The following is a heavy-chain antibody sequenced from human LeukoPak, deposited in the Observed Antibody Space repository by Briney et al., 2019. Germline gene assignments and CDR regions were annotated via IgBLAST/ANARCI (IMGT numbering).Heavy chain of an antibody. V-gene: IGHV3-23*01. D-gene: IGHD5-18*01. Sequence: GGSLRLSCAASGFTFSTFAMIWVRQPPGKGLEWVSSIFPSGGEIHYADSVRGRFTISRDNSKSILSLQMNSLIAEDTAIYYCATYRQVLLPFESWGQGTLVTVSS. CDR2: IFPSGGEI. CDR1: GFTFSTFA. CDR3: ATYRQVLLPFES. J-gene: IGHJ4*02.